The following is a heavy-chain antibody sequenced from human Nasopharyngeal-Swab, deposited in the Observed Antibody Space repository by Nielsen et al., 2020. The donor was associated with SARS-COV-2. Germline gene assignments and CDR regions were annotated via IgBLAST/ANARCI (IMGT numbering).Heavy chain of an antibody. CDR3: ARGPTVSSMYWYYMDV. D-gene: IGHD2-8*02. CDR2: INPTGGST. J-gene: IGHJ6*03. V-gene: IGHV1-46*01. CDR1: GNAFTSYF. Sequence: ASVKVSCKASGNAFTSYFMHWVRQAPGQGLEWVGFINPTGGSTSYAPKFQGRITLTRDTSTTTVYMELISLRSEDTAVYYCARGPTVSSMYWYYMDVWGKGTTVTVSS.